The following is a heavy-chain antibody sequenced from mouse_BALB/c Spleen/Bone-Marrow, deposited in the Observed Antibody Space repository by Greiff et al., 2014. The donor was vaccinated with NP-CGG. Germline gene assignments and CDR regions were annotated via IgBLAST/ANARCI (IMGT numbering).Heavy chain of an antibody. CDR2: IYPSDSYT. CDR3: TRAGAAVPFDY. D-gene: IGHD1-1*01. Sequence: QVQLQQSGAELVRPGASVKLSCKASGYTFTSYWINWVKQRPGQGLEWIGNIYPSDSYTNYNQKFKDKATLTVDKSSSTAYMQLSSTTSEDAAVYYCTRAGAAVPFDYWGQGTTLTVSS. V-gene: IGHV1-69*02. J-gene: IGHJ2*01. CDR1: GYTFTSYW.